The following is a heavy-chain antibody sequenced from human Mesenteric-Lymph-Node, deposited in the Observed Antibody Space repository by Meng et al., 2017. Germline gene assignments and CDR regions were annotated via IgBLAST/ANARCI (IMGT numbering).Heavy chain of an antibody. Sequence: GESLKISCAASGFTFSSYAMHWVRQAPGKGLEWVAVISYDGSNKYYADSVKGRFTISRDNSKNTLYLQMNSLRAEDTAVYYCARVKWLLSDYWGQGTLVTVSS. CDR3: ARVKWLLSDY. V-gene: IGHV3-30*01. D-gene: IGHD3-3*01. CDR1: GFTFSSYA. J-gene: IGHJ4*02. CDR2: ISYDGSNK.